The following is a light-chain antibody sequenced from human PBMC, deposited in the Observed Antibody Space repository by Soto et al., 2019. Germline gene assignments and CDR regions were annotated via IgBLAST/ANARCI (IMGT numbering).Light chain of an antibody. Sequence: EIVVTQSPGTLSLSPGDTVALSCRASQSVSSSYLAWYQQRPGQAPRLLIYGASSRATGIPDRFSGSGSETDFTLTISRLEPEDFSVYYCQQYGSSTTTFGQGTKLEFK. V-gene: IGKV3-20*01. J-gene: IGKJ2*01. CDR1: QSVSSSY. CDR2: GAS. CDR3: QQYGSSTTT.